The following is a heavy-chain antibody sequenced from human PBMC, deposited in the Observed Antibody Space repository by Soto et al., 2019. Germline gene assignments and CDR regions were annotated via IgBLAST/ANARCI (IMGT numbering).Heavy chain of an antibody. Sequence: QVQLVESGGGVVQPGRSLRLSCAASGFTFSSYGMHWVRQAPGKGLEWVAVISYDGSNKYYADSVKGRFTISRDNSKNTLYLQMNSLRDEDTAVYYCAKESEMTTVTIYGMDVWGQGTTVTVSS. CDR3: AKESEMTTVTIYGMDV. CDR2: ISYDGSNK. D-gene: IGHD4-17*01. V-gene: IGHV3-30*18. CDR1: GFTFSSYG. J-gene: IGHJ6*02.